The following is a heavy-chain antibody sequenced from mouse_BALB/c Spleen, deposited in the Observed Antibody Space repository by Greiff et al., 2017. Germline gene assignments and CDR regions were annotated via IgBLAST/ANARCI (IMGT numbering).Heavy chain of an antibody. CDR3: TRCGSSLYYFDY. CDR2: INPSNGGT. CDR1: GYTFTSYY. Sequence: QVQLKQPGAELVKPGASVKLSCKASGYTFTSYYMYWVKQRPGQGLEWIGGINPSNGGTNFNEKFKSKATLTVDKSSSTAYMQLSSLTSEDSAVYYCTRCGSSLYYFDYWGQGTTLTVSS. J-gene: IGHJ2*01. V-gene: IGHV1S81*02. D-gene: IGHD1-1*01.